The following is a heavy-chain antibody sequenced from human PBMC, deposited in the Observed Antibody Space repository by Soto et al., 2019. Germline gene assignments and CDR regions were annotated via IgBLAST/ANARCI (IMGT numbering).Heavy chain of an antibody. V-gene: IGHV1-69*08. CDR1: GGTFSSYT. Sequence: QVQLVQSGAEVKKPGSSVKVSCKASGGTFSSYTISWVRQAPGQGLEWMGRIIPILGIANYAQKFQGRVRITADKYTSTAYMELSSLRSEDTAVYYCARDGGCSSTSCYGHIDYWGQGTLVTVSS. CDR2: IIPILGIA. CDR3: ARDGGCSSTSCYGHIDY. D-gene: IGHD2-2*01. J-gene: IGHJ4*02.